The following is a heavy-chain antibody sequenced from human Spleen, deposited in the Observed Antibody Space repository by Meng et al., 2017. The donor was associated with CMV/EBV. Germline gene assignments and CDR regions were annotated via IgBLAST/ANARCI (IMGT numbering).Heavy chain of an antibody. CDR2: ISSSSNTI. V-gene: IGHV3-48*04. D-gene: IGHD3-3*01. J-gene: IGHJ6*02. Sequence: GESLKISCAASGFTFSTYSMNWVRQAPGKGLEWVSYISSSSNTIYYADSVKGRFAISRDDAKNALYLQMNSLRAEDTAVYYCARTNYDFWSVYGMDVWGQGTTVTVSS. CDR1: GFTFSTYS. CDR3: ARTNYDFWSVYGMDV.